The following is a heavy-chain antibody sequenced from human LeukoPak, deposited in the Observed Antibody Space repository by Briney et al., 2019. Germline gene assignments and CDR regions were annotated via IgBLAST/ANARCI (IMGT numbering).Heavy chain of an antibody. CDR2: ISSSSSYI. J-gene: IGHJ4*02. Sequence: GGSLRLSCAASRFTFSSYSMNWVRQAPGKGLEWVSSISSSSSYIYYADSVKGRFTISGDNAKNSLYLQMNSLRAEDTAVYYCARVKRVATIPTYDYWGQGTLVTASS. V-gene: IGHV3-21*01. CDR1: RFTFSSYS. CDR3: ARVKRVATIPTYDY. D-gene: IGHD5-12*01.